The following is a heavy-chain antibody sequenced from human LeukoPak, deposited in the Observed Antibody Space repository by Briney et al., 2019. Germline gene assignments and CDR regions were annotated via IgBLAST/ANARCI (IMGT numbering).Heavy chain of an antibody. Sequence: PGGSLRLSCAASGFTFSSYSMNRVRQAPGKGLEWVSSISSSSSYIYYADSVKGRFTISRDNAKNSLYLQMNSLRAEDTAVYYCARGVGSSGWYDGGYFDYWGQGTLVTVSS. J-gene: IGHJ4*02. CDR2: ISSSSSYI. CDR3: ARGVGSSGWYDGGYFDY. V-gene: IGHV3-21*01. CDR1: GFTFSSYS. D-gene: IGHD6-19*01.